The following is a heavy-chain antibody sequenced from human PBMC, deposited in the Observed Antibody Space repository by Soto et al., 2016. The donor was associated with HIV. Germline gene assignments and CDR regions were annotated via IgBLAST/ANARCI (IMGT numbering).Heavy chain of an antibody. Sequence: QVQLVQSGAEVKEPGASVKVSCKASGYTSSGYYMHWVRQAPGQGLEWMGWILPNTGGTKYAQNLQGRVTMTRNTSISTAYMEVTSLRSDDTAVYYCVSYGYWGQGTLVTVSS. D-gene: IGHD3-10*01. CDR3: VSYGY. J-gene: IGHJ4*02. V-gene: IGHV1-2*02. CDR1: GYTSSGYY. CDR2: ILPNTGGT.